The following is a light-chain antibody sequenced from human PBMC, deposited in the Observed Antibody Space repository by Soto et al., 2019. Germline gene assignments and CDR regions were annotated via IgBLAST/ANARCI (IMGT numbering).Light chain of an antibody. Sequence: QAVVTQEPSLTVSPGGTVTLTCASSTGTVTSGHFPSWFQQKPGQAPRALIHGATNKHSWTPARFSGSLLGGKAALTLSDVQAEDEAEYYCLMYDGGPWVFGGGTKLTVL. J-gene: IGLJ3*02. V-gene: IGLV7-43*01. CDR2: GAT. CDR3: LMYDGGPWV. CDR1: TGTVTSGHF.